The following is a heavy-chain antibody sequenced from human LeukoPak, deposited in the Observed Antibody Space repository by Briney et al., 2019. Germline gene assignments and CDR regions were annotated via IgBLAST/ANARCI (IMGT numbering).Heavy chain of an antibody. CDR1: GYSFTKYW. V-gene: IGHV5-51*01. J-gene: IGHJ5*02. Sequence: GESLKISCKASGYSFTKYWIAWVRQMPGRGLEWMGIMYPGDSRTTYSPSFQGQVTISADNSITTAHLHWSSLKASDTATYYCARIKFGEISNWFDPWGQGTLVTVSS. CDR2: MYPGDSRT. D-gene: IGHD3-10*01. CDR3: ARIKFGEISNWFDP.